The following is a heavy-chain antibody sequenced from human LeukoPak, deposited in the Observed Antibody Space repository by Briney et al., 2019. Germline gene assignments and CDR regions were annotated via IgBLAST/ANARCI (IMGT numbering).Heavy chain of an antibody. D-gene: IGHD4-23*01. V-gene: IGHV3-15*01. CDR1: GFTFSNAW. Sequence: GGSLRLSCAASGFTFSNAWMSWVRQAPGKGLEWVGRIKSKTDGGTTDYAAPVKGRFTISRDDSKNTLYLQMNSLKTEDTAVYYCASHTVDTAWWYFDIWGRGTLVAVSS. CDR2: IKSKTDGGTT. J-gene: IGHJ2*01. CDR3: ASHTVDTAWWYFDI.